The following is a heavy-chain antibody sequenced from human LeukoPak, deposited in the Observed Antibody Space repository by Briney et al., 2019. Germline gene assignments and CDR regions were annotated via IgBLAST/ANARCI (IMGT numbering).Heavy chain of an antibody. Sequence: GGSLRLSCAASGFTLSGHSMNWVRQAPGKGLEWVSYIGDSGGSRLYAVSVKRLFTIPRDNDKNSLFVHINDMRAEDGAVYFVVRRDNGFD. D-gene: IGHD2-15*01. CDR1: GFTLSGHS. CDR2: IGDSGGSR. J-gene: IGHJ2*01. V-gene: IGHV3-48*01. CDR3: VRRDNGFD.